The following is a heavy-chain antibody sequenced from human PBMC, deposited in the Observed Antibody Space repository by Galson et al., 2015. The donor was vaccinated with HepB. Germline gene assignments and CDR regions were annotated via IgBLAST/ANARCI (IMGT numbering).Heavy chain of an antibody. CDR2: INWNSGEK. V-gene: IGHV3-9*01. CDR3: IKGDGPWGGGACWSGYYYCYVDV. J-gene: IGHJ6*03. CDR1: GFKFAHYA. Sequence: LRLSCAASGFKFAHYAMNWVRQVPGQGLEWVSGINWNSGEKGYADSVKGRFTVSRDNAKGSLYLQMNSLKPEDTALYYCIKGDGPWGGGACWSGYYYCYVDVWGKGTSVTVSS. D-gene: IGHD2-21*02.